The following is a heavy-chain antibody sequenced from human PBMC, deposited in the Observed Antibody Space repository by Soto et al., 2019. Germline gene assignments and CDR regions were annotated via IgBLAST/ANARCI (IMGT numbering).Heavy chain of an antibody. D-gene: IGHD3-10*01. V-gene: IGHV4-61*01. J-gene: IGHJ4*02. CDR2: IYYSGST. CDR1: GGSVSSGSYY. Sequence: SETLSLTCTVYGGSVSSGSYYWSWIRQPPGKGLEWIGYIYYSGSTNYNPSLKSRVTISVDTSKNQFSLKLSSVTAADTAVYYCARHDNFGESLRLDYWGQGTLLTVSS. CDR3: ARHDNFGESLRLDY.